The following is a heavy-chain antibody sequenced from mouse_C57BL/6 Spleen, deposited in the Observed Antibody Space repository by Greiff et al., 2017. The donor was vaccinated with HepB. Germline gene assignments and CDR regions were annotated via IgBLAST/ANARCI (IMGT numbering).Heavy chain of an antibody. V-gene: IGHV1-53*01. Sequence: QVQLQQPGTELVKPGASVKLSCKASGYTFTSYWMHWVKQRPGQGLEWIGNINPSNGGTNYNEKFKSKATLTVDKSSSTAYTQLSSLTSEDSAVYYCARPLYGNSNWYFDVWGTGTTVTVSS. CDR3: ARPLYGNSNWYFDV. J-gene: IGHJ1*03. CDR1: GYTFTSYW. D-gene: IGHD2-1*01. CDR2: INPSNGGT.